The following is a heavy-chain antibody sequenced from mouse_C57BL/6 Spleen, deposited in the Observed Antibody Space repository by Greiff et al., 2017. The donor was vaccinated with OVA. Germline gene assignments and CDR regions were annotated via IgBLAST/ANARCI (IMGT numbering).Heavy chain of an antibody. CDR3: ARFYYDYDDYAMDY. D-gene: IGHD2-4*01. Sequence: QVQLQQPGAELVKPGASVKLSCKASGYTFTSYWMQWVKQRPGQGLEWIGEIDPSDSYTNYNQKFKGKATLTVDTSSRTAYMQLSSLTSEDSAVYYCARFYYDYDDYAMDYWGQGTSVTVSS. V-gene: IGHV1-50*01. CDR2: IDPSDSYT. J-gene: IGHJ4*01. CDR1: GYTFTSYW.